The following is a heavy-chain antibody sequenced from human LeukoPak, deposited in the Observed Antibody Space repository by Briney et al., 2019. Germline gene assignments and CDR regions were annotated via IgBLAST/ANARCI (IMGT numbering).Heavy chain of an antibody. CDR2: VFYTGTT. CDR1: GDSISGYY. CDR3: ARGITVTTTSDHLDF. J-gene: IGHJ4*02. Sequence: PSETLSLTRTVSGDSISGYYWNWIRQPPGKGLEWIGHVFYTGTTKYHPSLKSRIAISVDTSSNQFSLKLRSVTTADTAVYYCARGITVTTTSDHLDFWGQGILVTVPS. V-gene: IGHV4-59*01. D-gene: IGHD4-17*01.